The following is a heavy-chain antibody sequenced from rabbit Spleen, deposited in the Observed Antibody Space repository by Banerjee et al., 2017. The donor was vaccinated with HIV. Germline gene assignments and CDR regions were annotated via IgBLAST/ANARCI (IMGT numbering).Heavy chain of an antibody. CDR1: GFTFSTNYW. V-gene: IGHV1S45*01. J-gene: IGHJ3*01. CDR2: IDANSNT. CDR3: ARAPSNFRLTRLDL. Sequence: QEQLEESGGDLVKPEGSLTLTCTASGFTFSTNYWMCWVRQAPGKGLEWIACIDANSNTYYATWAKGRFTISSHNAQNTLYLQLNSLTAADTATYFCARAPSNFRLTRLDLWGPGTLVTVS.